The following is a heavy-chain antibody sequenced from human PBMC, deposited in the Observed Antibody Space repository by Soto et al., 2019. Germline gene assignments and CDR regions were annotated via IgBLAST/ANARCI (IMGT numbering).Heavy chain of an antibody. D-gene: IGHD4-17*01. CDR2: IYYSGGT. CDR3: ARVYGDYFDY. V-gene: IGHV4-59*01. Sequence: SETLSLTCTVSGGSISSYYWSWIRQPPGKGLEWIGYIYYSGGTNYNPSLKSRVTISVDTSKNQFSLKLSSVTAADTAVHYCARVYGDYFDYWGQGTLVTVSS. J-gene: IGHJ4*02. CDR1: GGSISSYY.